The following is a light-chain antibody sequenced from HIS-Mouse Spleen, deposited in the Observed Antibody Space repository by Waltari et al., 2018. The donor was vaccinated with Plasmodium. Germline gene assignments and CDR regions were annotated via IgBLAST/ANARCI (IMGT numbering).Light chain of an antibody. CDR2: GAS. J-gene: IGKJ2*01. V-gene: IGKV3-20*01. CDR1: QSVSSSY. Sequence: EIVLTQSPGTLSLSPGERATLSCRASQSVSSSYLAWYQQKPGQAPRLLIYGASSRATGIPDRFSGSGSRTDFTLTISRLEPEDCAVYYCQQYGSSYTFGQGTKLEIK. CDR3: QQYGSSYT.